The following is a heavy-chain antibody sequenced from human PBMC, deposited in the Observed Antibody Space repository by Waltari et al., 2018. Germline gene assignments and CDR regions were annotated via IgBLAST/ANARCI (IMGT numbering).Heavy chain of an antibody. CDR3: ARLEYCSGGSCYRDAFDI. CDR1: GYTFTGYY. J-gene: IGHJ3*02. Sequence: QVQLVQSGAEVKKPGASVKVSCKASGYTFTGYYMHWVRQAPGQGLEWMVRIKPNCGGTNYAQKFQGRVPMTRDTSISTAYMELSRLRSDDTAVYYCARLEYCSGGSCYRDAFDIWGQGTMVTVSS. CDR2: IKPNCGGT. D-gene: IGHD2-15*01. V-gene: IGHV1-2*02.